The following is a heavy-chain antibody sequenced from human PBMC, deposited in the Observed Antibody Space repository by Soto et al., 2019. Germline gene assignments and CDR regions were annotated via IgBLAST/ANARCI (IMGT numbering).Heavy chain of an antibody. J-gene: IGHJ5*02. CDR1: GGTFSSYT. D-gene: IGHD1-26*01. Sequence: QVQLGQSGAEVKEPGSSVNVSCKASGGTFSSYTISWVRQAPGQGFEWMGGITPGFGSGNYAQKFQGRVTIIADKSTSTVYMALSSLTSADTALYYCARLTGSYQLGKWFDPWGQGTLVTVSS. CDR3: ARLTGSYQLGKWFDP. CDR2: ITPGFGSG. V-gene: IGHV1-69*06.